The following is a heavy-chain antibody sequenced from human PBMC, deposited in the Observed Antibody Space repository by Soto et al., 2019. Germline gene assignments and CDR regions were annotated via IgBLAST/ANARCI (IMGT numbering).Heavy chain of an antibody. CDR2: INIDGSNR. Sequence: EVQLVESGGGLVQPGGSLRLSCAASGFTFSNYWMHWVRQAPGKGLVWVARINIDGSNRDYADYVKGRFTISRDDAKNTLYLQMNSLSFENTALYYCVRGASSWNGIDYWGRGTLVTVNS. CDR1: GFTFSNYW. CDR3: VRGASSWNGIDY. D-gene: IGHD6-13*01. J-gene: IGHJ4*02. V-gene: IGHV3-74*01.